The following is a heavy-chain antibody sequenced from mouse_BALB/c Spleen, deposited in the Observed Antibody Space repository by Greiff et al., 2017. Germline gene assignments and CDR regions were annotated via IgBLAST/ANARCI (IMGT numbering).Heavy chain of an antibody. CDR1: GFTFSSYG. J-gene: IGHJ2*01. Sequence: EVQRVESGGGLVQPGGSLKLSCAASGFTFSSYGMSWVRQTPDKRLELVATINSNGGSTYYPDSVKGRFTISRDNAKNTLYLQMSSLKSEDTAMYYCARISRSTMILDYWGQGTTLTVSS. CDR2: INSNGGST. CDR3: ARISRSTMILDY. V-gene: IGHV5-6-3*01. D-gene: IGHD2-4*01.